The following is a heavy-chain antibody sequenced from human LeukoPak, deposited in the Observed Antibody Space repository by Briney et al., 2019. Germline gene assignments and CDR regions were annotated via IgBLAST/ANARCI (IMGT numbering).Heavy chain of an antibody. Sequence: GGSLRLSCAASGFNFDDFALSWVRQAPGKGLEWVSGLNWNGRLTYYAESVRGRFTISRDNAKKSLYLRMNSLTGDDTALYYCARPESSGWYGAFDIWGQGTLVTVSS. CDR3: ARPESSGWYGAFDI. V-gene: IGHV3-20*04. D-gene: IGHD6-19*01. CDR1: GFNFDDFA. J-gene: IGHJ3*02. CDR2: LNWNGRLT.